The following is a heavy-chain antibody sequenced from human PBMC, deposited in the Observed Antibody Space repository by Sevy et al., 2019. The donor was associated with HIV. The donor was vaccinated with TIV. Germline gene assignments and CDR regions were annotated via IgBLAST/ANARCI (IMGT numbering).Heavy chain of an antibody. J-gene: IGHJ4*02. CDR2: ISYDGSNK. CDR1: GFTFSSYA. CDR3: ARDRYSSSRACDY. Sequence: GGSLRLSCAASGFTFSSYAMHWVRQAPGKGLEWVAVISYDGSNKYYADSVKGRFTISRDNSKNTLYLQMNSLRAEDTAVYYCARDRYSSSRACDYWGPGTLVTVSS. D-gene: IGHD6-6*01. V-gene: IGHV3-30-3*01.